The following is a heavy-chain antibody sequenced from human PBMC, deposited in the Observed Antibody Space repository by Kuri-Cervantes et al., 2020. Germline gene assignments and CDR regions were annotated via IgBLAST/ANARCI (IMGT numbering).Heavy chain of an antibody. CDR3: ARDPLSISMVRGVIIRAAYCDY. V-gene: IGHV3-48*01. CDR1: GFTFSSYS. CDR2: ISSSSSTI. D-gene: IGHD3-10*01. Sequence: GGSLRLSCAASGFTFSSYSMNWVRQAPGKGLEWVSYISSSSSTIYYADSVKGRFTISRDNAKNSLYLQMNSLRAEDTAVYFCARDPLSISMVRGVIIRAAYCDYWGQGTLVTVSS. J-gene: IGHJ4*02.